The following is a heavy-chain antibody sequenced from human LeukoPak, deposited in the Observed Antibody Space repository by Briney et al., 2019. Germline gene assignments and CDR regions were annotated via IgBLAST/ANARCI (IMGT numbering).Heavy chain of an antibody. V-gene: IGHV4-39*01. D-gene: IGHD4-11*01. CDR3: ARHYSNYVGNDAFAI. Sequence: SETLSLTCTVSGDSISGSTYYWGWIRQPPGKGLEWIGTIHYSGSTYYSPSLKSRVTISVDTSKNQFSLKLTSATAADTAVYYCARHYSNYVGNDAFAIWGQGTMVTVSS. CDR2: IHYSGST. J-gene: IGHJ3*02. CDR1: GDSISGSTYY.